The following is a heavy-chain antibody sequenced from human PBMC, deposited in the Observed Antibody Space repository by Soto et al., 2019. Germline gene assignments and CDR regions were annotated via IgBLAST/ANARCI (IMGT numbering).Heavy chain of an antibody. CDR1: GGTFSSYA. CDR3: ARDLSDSSSYYYYYGMDV. Sequence: ASVKVSCKASGGTFSSYAISWVRQAPGQGLEWMGGIIPIFGTANYAQKFQGRVTITADESTSTAYMELSSLRSEDTAVYYCARDLSDSSSYYYYYGMDVWGQGTTVTVSS. J-gene: IGHJ6*02. V-gene: IGHV1-69*13. D-gene: IGHD6-6*01. CDR2: IIPIFGTA.